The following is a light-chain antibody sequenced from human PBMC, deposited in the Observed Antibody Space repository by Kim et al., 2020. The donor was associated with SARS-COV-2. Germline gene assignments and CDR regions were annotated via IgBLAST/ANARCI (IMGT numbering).Light chain of an antibody. J-gene: IGLJ3*02. Sequence: SYELTQPPSVSVAPGKTARITCGGNNIGSKSVHWYQQKPGQAPVLVIYYDSDRPSGIPERFSGSNSGNTATLTISRVEAGDEADYYCQVWGSSSDHWGFG. CDR2: YDS. CDR3: QVWGSSSDHWG. V-gene: IGLV3-21*04. CDR1: NIGSKS.